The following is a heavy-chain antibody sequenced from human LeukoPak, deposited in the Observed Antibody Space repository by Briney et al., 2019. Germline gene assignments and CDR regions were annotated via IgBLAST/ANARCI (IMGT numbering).Heavy chain of an antibody. V-gene: IGHV3-21*06. CDR3: AREVAFDM. Sequence: PGGSLRLSCAASGFTFSSYPMNWVRQAPGKGLEWVSSISSSSSYTFYADSVKGRFTISRDNAKNSLYLQMNSPRAEDTAVYYCAREVAFDMWGQGTMVTVSS. CDR2: ISSSSSYT. CDR1: GFTFSSYP. J-gene: IGHJ3*02.